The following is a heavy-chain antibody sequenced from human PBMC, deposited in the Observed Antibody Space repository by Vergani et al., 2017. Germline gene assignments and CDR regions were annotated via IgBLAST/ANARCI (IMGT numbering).Heavy chain of an antibody. J-gene: IGHJ4*02. CDR2: ISSDGRNK. CDR3: ARDYGGNGYFDY. V-gene: IGHV3-30*04. Sequence: QVQLVESGGGVVQPGRSRSPSFAASGFPFSSYALHGVRQAPGKGLEWVAVISSDGRNKYYADSVKGRFTISRDNSKNTLYLQMNSLRTEDTAVYYCARDYGGNGYFDYWGQGTLVTVSS. CDR1: GFPFSSYA. D-gene: IGHD4-23*01.